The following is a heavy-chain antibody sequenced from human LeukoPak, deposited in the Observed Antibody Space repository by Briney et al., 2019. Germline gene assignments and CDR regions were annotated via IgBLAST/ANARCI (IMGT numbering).Heavy chain of an antibody. CDR1: GFPFSQYW. CDR3: ARGTNSWNDEGWFGP. Sequence: GGSLRLSCAASGFPFSQYWMHWVREVPGKGPVCVSGINSDGRSTYYAGFVKGRFTISRDNAKNTLYLQMNSLGAEDTAIYYCARGTNSWNDEGWFGPWGQGTLVTVSS. J-gene: IGHJ5*02. V-gene: IGHV3-74*01. CDR2: INSDGRST. D-gene: IGHD1-1*01.